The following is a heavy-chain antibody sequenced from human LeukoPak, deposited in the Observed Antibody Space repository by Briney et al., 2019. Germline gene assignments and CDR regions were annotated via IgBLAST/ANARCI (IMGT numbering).Heavy chain of an antibody. CDR2: ISGSGGDT. CDR3: ATDLRDILTDDLYWDY. V-gene: IGHV3-23*01. CDR1: GFNFKYYA. J-gene: IGHJ4*02. D-gene: IGHD3-9*01. Sequence: GGSLRLACAASGFNFKYYAMNWVRQAPGKGLEWVSGISGSGGDTYYAGSVRGRFTISRDNSKNTLYLQMNSLRAEDTAVYYCATDLRDILTDDLYWDYWGQGTLVTVSS.